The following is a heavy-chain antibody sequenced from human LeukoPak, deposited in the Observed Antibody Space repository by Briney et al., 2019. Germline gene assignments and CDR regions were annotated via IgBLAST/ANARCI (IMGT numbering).Heavy chain of an antibody. CDR1: GFTVSNNY. CDR3: VRKNQDFNAAFDI. J-gene: IGHJ3*02. V-gene: IGHV3-53*01. CDR2: TYSDDNT. D-gene: IGHD1-14*01. Sequence: GSLRLSCAASGFTVSNNYMSWVRHAPGKGLEWVSITYSDDNTNYADSVKGRFTISRDTSQNTLSLQMNSLRAEDTAVYYCVRKNQDFNAAFDIWGQGTVVTVSS.